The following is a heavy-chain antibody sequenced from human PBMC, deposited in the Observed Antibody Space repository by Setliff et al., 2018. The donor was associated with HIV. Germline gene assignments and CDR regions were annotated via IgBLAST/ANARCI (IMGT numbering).Heavy chain of an antibody. CDR3: AREGYSYGSEYFDY. Sequence: SETLSLTCAVSGYSISSGYYWGWIRQPPGKGLEWIGSIYHSGSTYYNPSLKSRVTISVDTSKNQFSLKLSSVTAADTAVYYCAREGYSYGSEYFDYWGQGTLVTVSS. CDR2: IYHSGST. D-gene: IGHD5-18*01. V-gene: IGHV4-38-2*02. CDR1: GYSISSGYY. J-gene: IGHJ4*02.